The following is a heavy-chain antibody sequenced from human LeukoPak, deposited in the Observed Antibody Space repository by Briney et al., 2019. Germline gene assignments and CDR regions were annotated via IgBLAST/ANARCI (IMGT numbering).Heavy chain of an antibody. CDR3: ARDPPYRYGGLAFDI. CDR2: ISAYNGNT. V-gene: IGHV1-18*01. CDR1: GGTFSSYA. J-gene: IGHJ3*02. D-gene: IGHD4-17*01. Sequence: GASVKVSCKASGGTFSSYAISWVRQAPGQGLEWMGWISAYNGNTNYAQKLQGRVTMTTDTSTSTAYMELRSLRSDDTAVYYCARDPPYRYGGLAFDIWGQGTMVTVSS.